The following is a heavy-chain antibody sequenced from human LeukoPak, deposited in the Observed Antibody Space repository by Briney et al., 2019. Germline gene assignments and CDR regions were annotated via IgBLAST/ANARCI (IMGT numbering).Heavy chain of an antibody. CDR3: AREGAAYSSSWYSSVDYWFDP. J-gene: IGHJ5*02. Sequence: SETLSLTCTVSGGSISSGTYYWSWIRQPAGKGLEWIGRIYTSGSTNYNPSLKSRVTIPVDTSKNQFSLKLSSVTAADTAVYYCAREGAAYSSSWYSSVDYWFDPWGQGTLVTVSS. CDR2: IYTSGST. V-gene: IGHV4-61*02. CDR1: GGSISSGTYY. D-gene: IGHD6-13*01.